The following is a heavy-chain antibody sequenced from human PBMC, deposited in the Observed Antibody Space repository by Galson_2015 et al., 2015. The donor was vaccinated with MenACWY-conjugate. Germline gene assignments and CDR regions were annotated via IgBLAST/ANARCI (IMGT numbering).Heavy chain of an antibody. V-gene: IGHV4-59*01. CDR3: ARWVAVKMIEY. Sequence: QVQLQESGPGLVKPSETLSLTCSVSGASISTDYWSWIRQPPGKGLEWIGYIHYSGSTKYNPSLKTRITMSLDTSENQFSLKLGSVTAADMAVYYCARWVAVKMIEYCGQGTLVTVSS. CDR2: IHYSGST. D-gene: IGHD6-19*01. CDR1: GASISTDY. J-gene: IGHJ4*02.